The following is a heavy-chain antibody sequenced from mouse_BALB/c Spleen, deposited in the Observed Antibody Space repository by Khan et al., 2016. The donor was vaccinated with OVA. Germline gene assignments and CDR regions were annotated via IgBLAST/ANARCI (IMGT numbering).Heavy chain of an antibody. CDR2: IWSDGST. V-gene: IGHV2-6-1*01. CDR3: ASQLCNHYDIMVY. D-gene: IGHD6-1*01. J-gene: IGHJ4*01. CDR1: GFSLTNYG. Sequence: QVQLKESGPGLVAPSQSLSITCTISGFSLTNYGVHWVRQPPGKGLEWLVVIWSDGSTTNNSAHKSRLTTSKDNTTSHAFLIMHSLQTDDTAVYYCASQLCNHYDIMVYWGQGTSVTVSA.